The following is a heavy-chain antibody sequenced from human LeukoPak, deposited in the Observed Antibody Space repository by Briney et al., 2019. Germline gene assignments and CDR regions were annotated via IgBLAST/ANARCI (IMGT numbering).Heavy chain of an antibody. J-gene: IGHJ6*04. CDR1: GAIFSNFG. V-gene: IGHV3-30*02. CDR3: AELGITMIGGV. Sequence: GGSLRLSCAASGAIFSNFGMHWVRQAPGKGLEWVAFIRYDGSHKYYSDSVKGRFIISRDNSKNTNSLQMNSLRAEDTAVYYCAELGITMIGGVWGKGTTVTISS. D-gene: IGHD3-10*02. CDR2: IRYDGSHK.